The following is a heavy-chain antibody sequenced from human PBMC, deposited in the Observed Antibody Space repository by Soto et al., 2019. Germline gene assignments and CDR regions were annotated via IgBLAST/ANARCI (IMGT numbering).Heavy chain of an antibody. CDR1: GFTFGDYA. CDR3: TRSITIFGVVIIPYMDV. V-gene: IGHV3-49*03. J-gene: IGHJ6*03. Sequence: GGSLRLSCTASGFTFGDYAMSWFRQAPGKGLEWVGFIRSKAYGGTTEYAASVKGRFTISRDDSKSIAYLQMNSLKTEDTAVYYCTRSITIFGVVIIPYMDVWGKGTTVTVSS. D-gene: IGHD3-3*01. CDR2: IRSKAYGGTT.